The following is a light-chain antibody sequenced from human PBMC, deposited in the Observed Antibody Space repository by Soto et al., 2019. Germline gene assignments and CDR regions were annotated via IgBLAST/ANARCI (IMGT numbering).Light chain of an antibody. V-gene: IGLV1-44*01. CDR3: AAWDDSLNGVI. J-gene: IGLJ2*01. CDR1: SSNIGRKT. CDR2: AND. Sequence: QSVLTQPPSASGTPGQRVGIFCSGSSSNIGRKTVSWYQHVPGTAPKLLIHANDQRPSGVPDRFSGSRSGTSASLAISGLQSEDEANYYCAAWDDSLNGVIFGGGTKVTVL.